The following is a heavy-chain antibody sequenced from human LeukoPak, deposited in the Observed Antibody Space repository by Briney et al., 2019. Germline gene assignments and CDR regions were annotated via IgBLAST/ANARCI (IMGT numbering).Heavy chain of an antibody. CDR1: GGTFSSYA. CDR3: ARGRAIVVVTAIEDYGMDV. CDR2: IIPIFGTA. J-gene: IGHJ6*02. V-gene: IGHV1-69*01. D-gene: IGHD2-21*02. Sequence: ASVKVSCTASGGTFSSYAISWVRQAPGQGLEWMGGIIPIFGTANYAQKFQGRVTITADESTSTAYMELSSLRSEDTAVYYCARGRAIVVVTAIEDYGMDVWGQGTTVTVSS.